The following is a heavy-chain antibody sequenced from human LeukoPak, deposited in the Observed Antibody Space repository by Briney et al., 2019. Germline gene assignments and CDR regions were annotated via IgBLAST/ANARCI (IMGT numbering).Heavy chain of an antibody. J-gene: IGHJ6*03. CDR3: ARDGRQYQLPNTNYYYYYMDV. D-gene: IGHD2-2*01. CDR2: ISYDGSNK. V-gene: IGHV3-30*01. CDR1: GFTFSSYA. Sequence: GGSLRLSCAASGFTFSSYAMHWVRQAPGKGLEWVAVISYDGSNKYYADSVKGRFTISRDNSKNTLYLQMNSLRAEDTAVYYCARDGRQYQLPNTNYYYYYMDVWGKGTTVTVSS.